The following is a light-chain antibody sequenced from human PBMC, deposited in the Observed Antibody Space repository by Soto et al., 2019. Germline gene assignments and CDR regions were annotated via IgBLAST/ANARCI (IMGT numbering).Light chain of an antibody. CDR3: SSYTSSSIYV. CDR1: SSDVGSYNR. CDR2: EVS. Sequence: QSALTQPPSVSGSPGQSVTISCTGTSSDVGSYNRVSWYQQPPGTAPKLMIYEVSNRPSGVPDRFSGSKSGNTASLTISGLQPEDEADYYCSSYTSSSIYVFGTGTKVTVL. V-gene: IGLV2-18*02. J-gene: IGLJ1*01.